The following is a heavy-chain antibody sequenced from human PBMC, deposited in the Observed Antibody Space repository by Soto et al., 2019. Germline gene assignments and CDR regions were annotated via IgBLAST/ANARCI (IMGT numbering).Heavy chain of an antibody. D-gene: IGHD3-22*01. J-gene: IGHJ6*02. Sequence: TLSLTCAVYGGSFSGYYWSWIRQPPGKGLEWIGEINHSGSTNYNPSLKSRVTISVDTSKNQFSLKLSSVTAADTAVYYCARGRGYYDSSGYYYSGSYYYYGMDVWGQGTTVTVSS. CDR2: INHSGST. V-gene: IGHV4-34*01. CDR3: ARGRGYYDSSGYYYSGSYYYYGMDV. CDR1: GGSFSGYY.